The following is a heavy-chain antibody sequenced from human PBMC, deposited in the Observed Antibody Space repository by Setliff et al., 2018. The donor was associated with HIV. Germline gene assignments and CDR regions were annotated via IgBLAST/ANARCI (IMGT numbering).Heavy chain of an antibody. J-gene: IGHJ4*02. CDR3: ARDGNLYTTSITAGPYYFDF. CDR1: GYTSTNYY. Sequence: ASVKVSCKASGYTSTNYYMHWVRQAPGRGLEWMGIINPSDGRTSYAQKFQGRVTMTRDTSTSTVYMEVSSMRSEDTAVYYCARDGNLYTTSITAGPYYFDFWGQGTLVTVSS. V-gene: IGHV1-46*01. CDR2: INPSDGRT. D-gene: IGHD6-13*01.